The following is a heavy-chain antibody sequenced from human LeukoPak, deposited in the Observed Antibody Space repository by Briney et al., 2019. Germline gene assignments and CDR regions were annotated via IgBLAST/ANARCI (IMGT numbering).Heavy chain of an antibody. J-gene: IGHJ3*02. Sequence: AGGSLRLSCAASGFTFSSYGMHWVRQAPGKGLEWVAVISYDGSNKYYADSVKGRFTISRDNSKNTLYLQMNSLRAEDTAVYYCAKEPFGSTTSNDAFDIWGQGTMVTVSS. D-gene: IGHD2-2*01. CDR2: ISYDGSNK. CDR3: AKEPFGSTTSNDAFDI. CDR1: GFTFSSYG. V-gene: IGHV3-30*18.